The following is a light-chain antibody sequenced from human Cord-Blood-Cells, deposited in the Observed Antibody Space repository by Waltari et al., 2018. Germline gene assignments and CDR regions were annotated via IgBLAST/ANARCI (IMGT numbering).Light chain of an antibody. J-gene: IGKJ2*03. CDR1: QGLLHSNGYNY. V-gene: IGKV2-28*01. CDR3: MQALQTPPYS. CDR2: LGS. Sequence: DIVMTQSPLSLPVTPGAPAPISCRSSQGLLHSNGYNYLDWYLQKPGQSPQLLIYLGSNRASGVPDRFSGSGSGTDFTLKISRVEAEDVGVYYCMQALQTPPYSFGQGTKLEIK.